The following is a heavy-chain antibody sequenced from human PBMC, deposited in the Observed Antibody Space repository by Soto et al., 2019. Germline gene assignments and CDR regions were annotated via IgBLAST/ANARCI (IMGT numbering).Heavy chain of an antibody. J-gene: IGHJ3*02. CDR2: INHSGST. CDR3: AGGGGYALRIDAFDI. CDR1: GGSFSGYY. D-gene: IGHD5-12*01. Sequence: PSETLSLTCAVYGGSFSGYYWSWIRQPPGKGLEWIGEINHSGSTNYNPSLKSRVTISVDTSKNQFSLKLSSVTAADTAVYYCAGGGGYALRIDAFDIGGKGKRAAV. V-gene: IGHV4-34*01.